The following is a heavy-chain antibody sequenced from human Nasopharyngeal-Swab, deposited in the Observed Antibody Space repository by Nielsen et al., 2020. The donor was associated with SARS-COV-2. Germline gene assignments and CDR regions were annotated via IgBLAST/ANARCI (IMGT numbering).Heavy chain of an antibody. CDR3: ARALWKKSYYYYMDV. J-gene: IGHJ6*03. V-gene: IGHV4-34*01. Sequence: TPALTCAVYGGSFSGYYWSWIRQPPGKGLEWIGEINHSGSTNYNPSLKSRVTISVDTSKNQFSLKLSSVTAADTAVYYCARALWKKSYYYYMDVWGKGTTVTVSS. CDR2: INHSGST. D-gene: IGHD2/OR15-2a*01. CDR1: GGSFSGYY.